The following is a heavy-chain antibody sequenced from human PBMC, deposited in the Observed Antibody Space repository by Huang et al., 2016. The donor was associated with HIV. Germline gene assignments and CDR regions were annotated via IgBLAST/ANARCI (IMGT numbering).Heavy chain of an antibody. CDR3: ARDLRAYYYGSGSYPHAFDI. J-gene: IGHJ3*02. CDR2: IDYSGST. Sequence: QVQLQESGPGLVKPSETLSLTCTVSGVSISIYYWSWIRQPPGKGLEWIVYIDYSGSTNCNPSLKSRVTISVDTSKNQFSLKLSSVTAADTAVYYCARDLRAYYYGSGSYPHAFDIWGQGTMVTVSS. CDR1: GVSISIYY. V-gene: IGHV4-59*01. D-gene: IGHD3-10*01.